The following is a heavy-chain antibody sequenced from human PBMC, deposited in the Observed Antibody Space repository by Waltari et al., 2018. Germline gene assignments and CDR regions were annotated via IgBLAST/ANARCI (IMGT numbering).Heavy chain of an antibody. J-gene: IGHJ4*02. CDR1: GFTFSSQW. CDR3: ARVSGGDDYIWGSEYFDY. Sequence: EVQLVESGGGLVQPGGSLRLSCAASGFTFSSQWLRWVGQAAGKGKEWVANRKQDGSDKYYVDSVKGRFTISRDNAKNSLYLQMNSLRAEDTAVYYCARVSGGDDYIWGSEYFDYWGQGTLVTVSS. CDR2: RKQDGSDK. V-gene: IGHV3-7*01. D-gene: IGHD3-16*01.